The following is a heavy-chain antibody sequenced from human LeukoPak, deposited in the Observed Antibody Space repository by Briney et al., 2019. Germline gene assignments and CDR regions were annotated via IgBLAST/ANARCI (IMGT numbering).Heavy chain of an antibody. Sequence: SETLSLTCAVSGYSISSGYYWGRIRQPPGKGLEWIGSIYHSGSTYYNPSLKSRVTISVDTSKNQFSLKLSSVTAADTAVYYCVRPVGLRITTRYDAFDIWGQGTMVTVSS. J-gene: IGHJ3*02. CDR3: VRPVGLRITTRYDAFDI. CDR2: IYHSGST. D-gene: IGHD3-22*01. CDR1: GYSISSGYY. V-gene: IGHV4-38-2*01.